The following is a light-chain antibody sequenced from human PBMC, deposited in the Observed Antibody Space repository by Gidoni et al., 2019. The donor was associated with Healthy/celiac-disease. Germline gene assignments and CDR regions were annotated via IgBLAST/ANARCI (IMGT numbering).Light chain of an antibody. V-gene: IGKV4-1*01. CDR2: WAS. Sequence: DIVMTQSPYSLAVSLGERATINCKSSQSVLYSSNNKNYLAWYQQKPGKPPKLLIYWASTRESGVPDRFSGSGSGTDFTLTISSLQAEDVAVYYCQQYYSTPLTFGGGTKVEIK. CDR1: QSVLYSSNNKNY. J-gene: IGKJ4*01. CDR3: QQYYSTPLT.